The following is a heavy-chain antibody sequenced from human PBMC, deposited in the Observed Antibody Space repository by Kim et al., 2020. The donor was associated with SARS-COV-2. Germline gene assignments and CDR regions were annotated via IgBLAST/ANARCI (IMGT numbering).Heavy chain of an antibody. CDR2: IYYSGST. D-gene: IGHD3-9*01. CDR1: GGSISSSSYY. CDR3: ARGRYFDWLLDY. Sequence: SETLSLTCTVSGGSISSSSYYWGWICQPPGKGLEWIGSIYYSGSTYYNPSLKSRVTISVDTSKNQFSLKLSSVTAADTAVYYCARGRYFDWLLDYWGQGTLVTVSS. V-gene: IGHV4-39*01. J-gene: IGHJ4*02.